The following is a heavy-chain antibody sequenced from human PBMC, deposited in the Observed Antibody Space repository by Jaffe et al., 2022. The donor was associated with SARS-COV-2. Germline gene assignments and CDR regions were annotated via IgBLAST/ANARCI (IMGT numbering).Heavy chain of an antibody. V-gene: IGHV3-30*18. J-gene: IGHJ6*02. CDR1: GFTFSSYG. CDR2: ISYDGSNK. Sequence: QVQLVESGGGVVQPGRSLRLSCAASGFTFSSYGMHWVRQAPGKGLEWVAVISYDGSNKYYADSVKGRFTISRDNSKNTLYLQMNSLRAEDTAVYYCAKDQVSDWNYFKGMDVWGQGTTVTVSS. D-gene: IGHD1-7*01. CDR3: AKDQVSDWNYFKGMDV.